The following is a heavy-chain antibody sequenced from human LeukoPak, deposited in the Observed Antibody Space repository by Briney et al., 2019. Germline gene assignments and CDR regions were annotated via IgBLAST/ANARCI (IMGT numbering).Heavy chain of an antibody. J-gene: IGHJ4*02. CDR2: LNPSGGSS. CDR3: AREYDNRLPCHY. D-gene: IGHD2/OR15-2a*01. CDR1: GYTVTSYY. Sequence: PWASVKVSCKASGYTVTSYYMHWVRQAPGQGLEWMGILNPSGGSSSYAQKFQGRATLTRATSTSTVYMELSSLRSDDTALYYCAREYDNRLPCHYWGQGTLVTVSS. V-gene: IGHV1-46*01.